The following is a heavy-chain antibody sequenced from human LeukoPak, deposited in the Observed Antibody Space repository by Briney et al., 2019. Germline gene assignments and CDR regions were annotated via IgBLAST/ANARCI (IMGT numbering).Heavy chain of an antibody. CDR3: ARGRWLDY. J-gene: IGHJ4*02. CDR1: GDSIRSSNW. D-gene: IGHD4-23*01. Sequence: SETLSLTCAVYGDSIRSSNWWSWVRQPPGKGLEWIGEIYHSGSTNYNPSLKSRVTISIDNSKNQFSLELSSVTAADTAVYYCARGRWLDYWGQGTLVSVSS. V-gene: IGHV4-4*02. CDR2: IYHSGST.